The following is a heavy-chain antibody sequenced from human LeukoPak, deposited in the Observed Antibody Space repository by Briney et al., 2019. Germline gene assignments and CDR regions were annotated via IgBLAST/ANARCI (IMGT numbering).Heavy chain of an antibody. Sequence: GGSLRLSCAASGFTFSSYEVIWVRQAPEKGLEWVSYISASGNTKYYADSVKGRFTVSRDNAKNSLYLQMNSLRAEDTAVYYCAREGYYYFDYWGQGTLVTVSP. CDR1: GFTFSSYE. V-gene: IGHV3-48*03. J-gene: IGHJ4*02. D-gene: IGHD1-1*01. CDR2: ISASGNTK. CDR3: AREGYYYFDY.